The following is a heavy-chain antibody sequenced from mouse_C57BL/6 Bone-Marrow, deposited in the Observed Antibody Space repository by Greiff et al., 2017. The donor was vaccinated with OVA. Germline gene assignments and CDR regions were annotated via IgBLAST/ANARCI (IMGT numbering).Heavy chain of an antibody. Sequence: EVKLVESGPELVKPGASVKIPCKASGYTFTDYNMDWVKQSHGKSLEWIGDINPNNGGTIYNQKFKGKATLTVDKSSSTAYMELRSLTSEDTAVYYCARNYGSSLGFAYWGQGTLVTVSA. J-gene: IGHJ3*01. D-gene: IGHD1-1*01. V-gene: IGHV1-18*01. CDR2: INPNNGGT. CDR1: GYTFTDYN. CDR3: ARNYGSSLGFAY.